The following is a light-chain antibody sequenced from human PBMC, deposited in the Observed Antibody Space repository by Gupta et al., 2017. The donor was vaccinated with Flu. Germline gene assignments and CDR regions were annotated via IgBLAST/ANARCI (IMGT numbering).Light chain of an antibody. V-gene: IGKV3-11*01. Sequence: VLTQSPATLSLSPGERATLSCRASQSVSSYLAWYQQKPGQAPRLLIYEASNRATGIPARFSGSGSGTDFTLTISSLEPEDFAVYYCQQRSNWPPSLTFGGGTKVEIK. CDR1: QSVSSY. CDR2: EAS. CDR3: QQRSNWPPSLT. J-gene: IGKJ4*01.